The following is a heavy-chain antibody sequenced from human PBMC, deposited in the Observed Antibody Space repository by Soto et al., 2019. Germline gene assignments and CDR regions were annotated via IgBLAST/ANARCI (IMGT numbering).Heavy chain of an antibody. CDR3: AKWHNYNYDSTAFYGFEC. D-gene: IGHD3-22*01. V-gene: IGHV3-23*01. J-gene: IGHJ4*02. CDR1: GCSCSIYS. Sequence: PWWSXRVSCVSCGCSCSIYSMTLFRHAPGKGLELVSAISGGDGSPSYADSVKGRFTISRDNSKNTLYMHMNSLRADDTAAYYCAKWHNYNYDSTAFYGFECWGPGTQV. CDR2: ISGGDGSP.